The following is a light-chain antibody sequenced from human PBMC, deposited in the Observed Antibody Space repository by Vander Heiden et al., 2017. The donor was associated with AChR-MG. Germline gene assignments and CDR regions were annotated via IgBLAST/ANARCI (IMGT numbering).Light chain of an antibody. V-gene: IGKV1-5*01. CDR1: QSISSW. CDR3: QQDNSYSQT. J-gene: IGKJ2*01. Sequence: DIQMTQPPSTLSASVGDRVTITCRASQSISSWLAWYQQKPGKAPKLLIYDASSLESGVPSRFSGSGSGTEFTLTISSLQPDDFATYYCQQDNSYSQTFGQGTKLEIK. CDR2: DAS.